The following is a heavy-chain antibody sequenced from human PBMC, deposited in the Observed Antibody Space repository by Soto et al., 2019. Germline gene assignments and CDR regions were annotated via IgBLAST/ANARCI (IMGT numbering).Heavy chain of an antibody. Sequence: GGSLRLSCAASGFTFSSYAMSWVRQAPGKGLEWVSVISYNGSNKYYADSVKGRVTISRYNSKNTLYLQMNILRAEDTAVYYCAKTTGGSYYYYYGMDVWGQGTTVTVSS. CDR2: ISYNGSNK. V-gene: IGHV3-23*01. CDR3: AKTTGGSYYYYYGMDV. D-gene: IGHD1-1*01. CDR1: GFTFSSYA. J-gene: IGHJ6*02.